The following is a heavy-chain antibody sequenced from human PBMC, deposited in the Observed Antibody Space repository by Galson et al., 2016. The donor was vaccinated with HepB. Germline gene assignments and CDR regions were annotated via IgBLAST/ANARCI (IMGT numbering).Heavy chain of an antibody. CDR1: GGSIISSSHY. CDR3: ARRPPWDPQDY. Sequence: ATLSLSCSVSGGSIISSSHYWAWIRQSPGKGLEWIGSIESSGSIYYNPYIPSPHTRVTISVDTSKNQISLKLSSVTAADTAVYYCARRPPWDPQDYWGQGTLVIVSS. V-gene: IGHV4-39*01. CDR2: IESSGSI. D-gene: IGHD1-26*01. J-gene: IGHJ4*02.